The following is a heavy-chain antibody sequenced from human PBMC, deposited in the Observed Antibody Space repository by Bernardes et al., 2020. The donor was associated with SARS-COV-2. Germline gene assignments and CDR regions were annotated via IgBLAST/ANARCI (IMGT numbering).Heavy chain of an antibody. Sequence: GGSLRLSCAASGFKFDAYGMSWVRHTPGTGLEWVSGITWNGSETAYADSVKGRFTISRDNVKNSLYLQMNSLRAEDTAVYFCARGAYYYHTSYYPNYFDYWGQGALVTGSS. J-gene: IGHJ4*02. D-gene: IGHD3-22*01. V-gene: IGHV3-20*04. CDR2: ITWNGSET. CDR1: GFKFDAYG. CDR3: ARGAYYYHTSYYPNYFDY.